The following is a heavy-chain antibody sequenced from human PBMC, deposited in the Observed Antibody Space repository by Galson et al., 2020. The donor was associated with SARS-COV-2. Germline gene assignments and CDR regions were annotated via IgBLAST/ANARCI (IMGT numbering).Heavy chain of an antibody. V-gene: IGHV4-39*07. CDR1: GGSISSSSYY. Sequence: SETLSLTCTVSGGSISSSSYYWGWIRQPPGKGLEWIGSIYYSGSTYYNPSLKSRVTISVDTSKNQFSLKLSSVTAADTAVYYCARDPDPDYGSGSYYRANWFDPWGQGTLVTVSS. CDR3: ARDPDPDYGSGSYYRANWFDP. CDR2: IYYSGST. J-gene: IGHJ5*02. D-gene: IGHD3-10*01.